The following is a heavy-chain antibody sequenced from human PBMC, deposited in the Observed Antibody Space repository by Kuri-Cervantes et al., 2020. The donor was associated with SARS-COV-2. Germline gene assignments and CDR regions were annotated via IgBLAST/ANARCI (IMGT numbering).Heavy chain of an antibody. D-gene: IGHD6-19*01. V-gene: IGHV4-4*07. Sequence: SETLSLTCTVSGCSISSYYWSWIRQPAGKGLEWVARIYTSGSTNYNPSLMSRLTISLDTSKNQFYLKLSSVIAADTALYYCARSVWYSRGVTHFYMDAWGKGTMVTVSS. CDR2: IYTSGST. J-gene: IGHJ6*03. CDR1: GCSISSYY. CDR3: ARSVWYSRGVTHFYMDA.